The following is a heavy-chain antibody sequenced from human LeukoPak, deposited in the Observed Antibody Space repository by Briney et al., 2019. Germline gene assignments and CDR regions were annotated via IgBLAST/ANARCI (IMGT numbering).Heavy chain of an antibody. CDR1: GFTFSNFA. CDR3: ARDRAVLGYCSSTSCSYYYYMDV. V-gene: IGHV3-30-3*01. CDR2: ISYDGTNK. Sequence: PGRSLRLSCAASGFTFSNFAMHWVRQAPGKGLEWVAVISYDGTNKYYIDSVKGRFTISRDNSKNTVYLQMNSLRPEDTAVYYCARDRAVLGYCSSTSCSYYYYMDVWGKGTTVTVSS. D-gene: IGHD2-2*01. J-gene: IGHJ6*03.